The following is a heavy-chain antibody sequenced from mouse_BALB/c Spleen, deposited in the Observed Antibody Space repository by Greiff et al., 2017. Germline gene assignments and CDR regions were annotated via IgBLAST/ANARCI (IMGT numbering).Heavy chain of an antibody. J-gene: IGHJ2*01. Sequence: EVKLVESGGDLVKPGGSLKLSCAASGFTFSSYGMSWVRQTPDKRLEWVATISSGGSYTYYPDSVKGRFTISRDNAKNTLYLQMSSLKSEDTAMYYCASDRSYYFDYWGQGTTLTVSS. CDR2: ISSGGSYT. CDR1: GFTFSSYG. D-gene: IGHD2-14*01. CDR3: ASDRSYYFDY. V-gene: IGHV5-6*01.